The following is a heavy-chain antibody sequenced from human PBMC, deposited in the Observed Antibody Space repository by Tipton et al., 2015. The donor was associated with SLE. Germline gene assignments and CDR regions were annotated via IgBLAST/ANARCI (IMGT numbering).Heavy chain of an antibody. CDR2: IYYSGRT. CDR3: ATHSSSSSLYFDY. Sequence: TLSLTCTVSGGSISSHYWSWIRQPPGKGLEWIGYIYYSGRTNYNPSLKSRVTISVDTSKNQFSLKLSSVTAADTAVYYCATHSSSSSLYFDYWGQGTLVTVSS. CDR1: GGSISSHY. V-gene: IGHV4-59*11. D-gene: IGHD6-6*01. J-gene: IGHJ4*02.